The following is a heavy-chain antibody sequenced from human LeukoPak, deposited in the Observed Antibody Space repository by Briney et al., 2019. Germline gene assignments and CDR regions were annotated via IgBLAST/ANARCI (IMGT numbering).Heavy chain of an antibody. V-gene: IGHV3-73*01. CDR2: IRSKANSYAT. CDR3: AMVRGSYYSY. Sequence: PGGSLRLSCAASGFTFSGSAMHWVRQASGKGLEWVGRIRSKANSYATAYAASVKGGFTTSRDDSKNTAYLQMNSLKTEDTAVYYCAMVRGSYYSYWGQGTLVTVSS. J-gene: IGHJ4*02. D-gene: IGHD3-10*01. CDR1: GFTFSGSA.